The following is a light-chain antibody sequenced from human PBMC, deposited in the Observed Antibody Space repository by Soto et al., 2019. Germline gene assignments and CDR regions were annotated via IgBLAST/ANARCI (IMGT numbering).Light chain of an antibody. CDR3: LKDYAYPLI. CDR1: QGITND. Sequence: AIQMTQSPSSLSACVGDRVTITCRASQGITNDLGGDQQKPGKAPKLLIYSAFTLHSRLPSRFSGSGSGTEFTLTISRLHPEDFATYYCLKDYAYPLIFGGGTKVQI. J-gene: IGKJ4*01. V-gene: IGKV1-6*01. CDR2: SAF.